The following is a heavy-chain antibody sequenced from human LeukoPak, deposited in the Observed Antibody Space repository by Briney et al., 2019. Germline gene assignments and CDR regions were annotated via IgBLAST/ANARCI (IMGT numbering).Heavy chain of an antibody. V-gene: IGHV4-34*01. D-gene: IGHD6-6*01. CDR1: GGSFSGYY. CDR2: INHSRST. CDR3: ARDDSSSSFDY. Sequence: SETLSLTCAVYGGSFSGYYWSWTRQPPGKGLEWIGEINHSRSTNYNPSLKSRVTISVDTSKNQFSLKLSSVTAADTAVYYCARDDSSSSFDYWGQGTLVTVSS. J-gene: IGHJ4*02.